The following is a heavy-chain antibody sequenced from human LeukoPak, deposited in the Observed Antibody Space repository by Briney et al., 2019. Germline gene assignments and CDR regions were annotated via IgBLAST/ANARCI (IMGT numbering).Heavy chain of an antibody. D-gene: IGHD2-15*01. CDR1: GYTFTGYY. V-gene: IGHV1-2*02. CDR2: IKPNSGGT. CDR3: ARGYCSGGSCYSGDAFDI. J-gene: IGHJ3*02. Sequence: GASVKVSCKASGYTFTGYYMHWVRQAPGQGLEWMGWIKPNSGGTNYAQKFQGRVTITADESTSTAYMELSSLRSEDTAVYYCARGYCSGGSCYSGDAFDICGQGTMVTVSS.